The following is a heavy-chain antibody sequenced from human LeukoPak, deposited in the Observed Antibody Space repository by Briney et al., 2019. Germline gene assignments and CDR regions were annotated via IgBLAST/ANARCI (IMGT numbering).Heavy chain of an antibody. V-gene: IGHV4-34*01. J-gene: IGHJ4*02. CDR2: INQSGST. CDR1: GGSFSDYY. CDR3: ARAPGTRVAY. D-gene: IGHD3-10*01. Sequence: SETLSLTCAVYGGSFSDYYWSWIRQPPGKGLEWIGEINQSGSTHYKPSLKSRVTISVDTSKNQFSLKLSSVTAADTAVYYCARAPGTRVAYWGQGTLVTVSS.